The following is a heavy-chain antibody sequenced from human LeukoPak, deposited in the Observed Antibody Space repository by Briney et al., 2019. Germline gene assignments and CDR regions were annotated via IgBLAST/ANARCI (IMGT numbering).Heavy chain of an antibody. CDR2: IRSKANSYGT. CDR3: TRLGSSGWYNWFDP. D-gene: IGHD6-19*01. CDR1: GFTFSGSA. Sequence: GGSLRLSCAASGFTFSGSAMHWVRQASGKGLEWVGRIRSKANSYGTAYAASVKGRFTISRDESKNTAYLQMNSLKTEDTAVYYCTRLGSSGWYNWFDPWGQGTLVTVSS. V-gene: IGHV3-73*01. J-gene: IGHJ5*02.